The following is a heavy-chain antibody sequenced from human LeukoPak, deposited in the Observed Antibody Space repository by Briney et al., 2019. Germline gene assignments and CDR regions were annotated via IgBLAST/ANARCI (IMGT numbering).Heavy chain of an antibody. CDR2: INAGNGNT. V-gene: IGHV1-3*03. D-gene: IGHD2-21*02. CDR1: GDSFTNYA. Sequence: ASVKVSCKASGDSFTNYAVHWVRQAPGQRLEWMGWINAGNGNTKYSQEFQGRVTITRDTSASTAYMELSSLTSEDMAVYYCARSAGDSFDYWGQGTLVTVSS. J-gene: IGHJ4*02. CDR3: ARSAGDSFDY.